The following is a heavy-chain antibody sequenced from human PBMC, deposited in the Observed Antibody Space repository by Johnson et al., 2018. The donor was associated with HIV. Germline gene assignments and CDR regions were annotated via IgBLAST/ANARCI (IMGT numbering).Heavy chain of an antibody. V-gene: IGHV3-53*01. CDR1: GFTVSSNY. J-gene: IGHJ3*02. CDR2: IYSGGST. Sequence: VQLVESGGGLVQPGGSLRLSCAASGFTVSSNYMSWVRQAPGTGLEWVSVIYSGGSTHYADSVMGRFTLSRDKSTNMLYLQMRSLRAEDTAVYYCARAHMYSSSWYPDAFDIWGQGTTVTVSS. CDR3: ARAHMYSSSWYPDAFDI. D-gene: IGHD6-13*01.